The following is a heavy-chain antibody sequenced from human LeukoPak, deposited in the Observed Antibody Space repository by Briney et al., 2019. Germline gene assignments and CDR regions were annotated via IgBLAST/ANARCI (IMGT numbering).Heavy chain of an antibody. J-gene: IGHJ4*02. CDR1: GGSISSYY. Sequence: SETLSLTCTVSGGSISSYYWSWIRQPAGKGLEWIGRIHISGSTNYNPSLKSRVAMSVDTSKNQFSLKLSSVTAADTAVYYCAREWTFPAVNDYWGQGTLVTVSS. CDR3: AREWTFPAVNDY. D-gene: IGHD2/OR15-2a*01. CDR2: IHISGST. V-gene: IGHV4-4*07.